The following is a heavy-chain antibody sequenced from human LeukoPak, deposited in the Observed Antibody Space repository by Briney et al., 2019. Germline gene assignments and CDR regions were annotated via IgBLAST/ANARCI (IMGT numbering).Heavy chain of an antibody. Sequence: GGSLRLSCAASGFTFDDYAMHWVRQAPGKGLEWVSGTSWNSGSIGYADSVKGRFTISRDNAKNSLYLQMNSLRAEDTALYYCAKGASSSWYLFWWFDPWGQGTLVTVSS. D-gene: IGHD6-13*01. CDR3: AKGASSSWYLFWWFDP. CDR2: TSWNSGSI. J-gene: IGHJ5*02. CDR1: GFTFDDYA. V-gene: IGHV3-9*01.